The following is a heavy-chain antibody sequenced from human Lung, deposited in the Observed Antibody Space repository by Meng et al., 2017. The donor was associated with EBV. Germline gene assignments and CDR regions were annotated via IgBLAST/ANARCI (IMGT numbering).Heavy chain of an antibody. D-gene: IGHD6-19*01. CDR2: INPSGVST. CDR1: GDTFTSYY. J-gene: IGHJ4*02. CDR3: TRGGGGSGGRFDY. V-gene: IGHV1-46*03. Sequence: QVEVGQSGAEVKKPGASVKVSCKASGDTFTSYYIHWVRQAPGQGLEWMGKINPSGVSTSYAQKFQGRVTMTRDTSTSAVYMELSSLRSEDTAVYYCTRGGGGSGGRFDYWGQGTLVTVSS.